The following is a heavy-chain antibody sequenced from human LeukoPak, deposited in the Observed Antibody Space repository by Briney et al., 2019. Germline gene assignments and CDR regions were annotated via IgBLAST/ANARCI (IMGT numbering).Heavy chain of an antibody. V-gene: IGHV4-39*01. J-gene: IGHJ4*02. CDR2: IYYSGST. D-gene: IGHD5-12*01. CDR1: GGSISSSTYY. Sequence: SETLPLTCTVSGGSISSSTYYWGWIRQPPGKGLEWIGSIYYSGSTYYNPSLKSRVTISVDTSKNQFSLKLSSVTAADTAVYYCARHVYSGYDFLLWGQGTLVTVSS. CDR3: ARHVYSGYDFLL.